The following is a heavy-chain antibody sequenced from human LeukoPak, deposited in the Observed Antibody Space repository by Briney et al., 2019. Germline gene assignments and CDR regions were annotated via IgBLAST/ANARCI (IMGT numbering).Heavy chain of an antibody. D-gene: IGHD2-2*01. CDR2: FSTSGST. CDR3: AAQGGQLLWGGGYYYYGMDV. CDR1: GGSISSGRYY. Sequence: SETLSLTCTVSGGSISSGRYYWSWIRQPAGKGLEWIGRFSTSGSTNYNPSLKSRVTISVDKSKNQFSLKLSSVTAADTAVYYCAAQGGQLLWGGGYYYYGMDVWGQGTTVTVSS. J-gene: IGHJ6*02. V-gene: IGHV4-61*02.